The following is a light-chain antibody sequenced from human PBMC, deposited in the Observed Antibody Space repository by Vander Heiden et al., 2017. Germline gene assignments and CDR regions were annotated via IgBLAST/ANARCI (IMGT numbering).Light chain of an antibody. J-gene: IGKJ4*01. V-gene: IGKV3-20*01. CDR1: QSVSSGY. Sequence: DIVLTQSPGTLSLSPGERATLSCRASQSVSSGYLAWHHQRPGQPPRLLIYGASSRATGIPDRCSGSGSGTDFTLTISRLEPEDFAVYYCQYYPSFLTFGGGTKVEIK. CDR2: GAS. CDR3: QYYPSFLT.